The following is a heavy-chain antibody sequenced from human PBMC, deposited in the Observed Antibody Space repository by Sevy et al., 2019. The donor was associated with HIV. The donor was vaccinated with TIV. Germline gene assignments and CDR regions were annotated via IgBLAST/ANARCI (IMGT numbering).Heavy chain of an antibody. CDR1: GFRFTDYW. V-gene: IGHV3-7*01. CDR3: AREVGGFNWRPYYFDS. D-gene: IGHD3-16*01. CDR2: IKQDESEK. Sequence: GGSLRLPCAASGFRFTDYWMSWVRQTPGKGLEWVATIKQDESEKYYVDSVKGRFVISRDNGKTSVSLQMNGLRVEDTALYYCAREVGGFNWRPYYFDSWGQGTLVTVSS. J-gene: IGHJ4*02.